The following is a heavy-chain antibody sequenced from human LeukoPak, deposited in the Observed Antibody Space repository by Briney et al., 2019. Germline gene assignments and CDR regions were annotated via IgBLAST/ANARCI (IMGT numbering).Heavy chain of an antibody. Sequence: PSETLSLTCTVSGGSISGYYWSWIRQPPGKGLEWIGYIYYSGSTKYNPSLKSRVTMSVDTSRNQFSLKLSSVTAADTAVYYCARGGVENGYHSNDGFDIWGQGTMVTVSS. D-gene: IGHD3-22*01. J-gene: IGHJ3*02. V-gene: IGHV4-59*01. CDR1: GGSISGYY. CDR2: IYYSGST. CDR3: ARGGVENGYHSNDGFDI.